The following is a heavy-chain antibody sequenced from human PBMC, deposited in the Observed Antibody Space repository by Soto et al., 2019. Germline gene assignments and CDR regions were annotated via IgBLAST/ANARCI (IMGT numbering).Heavy chain of an antibody. J-gene: IGHJ5*02. CDR1: VGSISSSSYY. Sequence: SETLSLTCTFSVGSISSSSYYCGWIRQPPGKGLEWIGSIYYSGSTYYNPSLKSRVTISVDTSKNQFSLKLSSVTAADTAVYYCARHVLEAADGNWFKRWGQGTLVSVSS. V-gene: IGHV4-39*01. CDR3: ARHVLEAADGNWFKR. CDR2: IYYSGST. D-gene: IGHD6-13*01.